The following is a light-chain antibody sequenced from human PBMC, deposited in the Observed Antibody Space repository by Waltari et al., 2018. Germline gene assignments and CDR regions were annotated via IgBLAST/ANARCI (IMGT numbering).Light chain of an antibody. J-gene: IGKJ5*01. Sequence: VVMTQSPATLSVSPGDGATLSCRASQSVSNNLAWYQHKPGQAPRLLIYGASTRATGVPARFSGSGSGTEFTLTISSLQSEDFAVYSCQQYDAWPTFGQGTRLEIK. CDR2: GAS. V-gene: IGKV3-15*01. CDR3: QQYDAWPT. CDR1: QSVSNN.